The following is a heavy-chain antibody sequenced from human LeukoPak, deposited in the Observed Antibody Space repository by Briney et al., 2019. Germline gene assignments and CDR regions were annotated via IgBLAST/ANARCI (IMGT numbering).Heavy chain of an antibody. V-gene: IGHV3-21*01. CDR3: ARDETNGFDS. CDR2: INSRGTYI. D-gene: IGHD1-14*01. Sequence: GGSLRLSCGASGFTLSNYNMNWVRQAPGEGLEWVSSINSRGTYIFYADSVMGRFTISRDNAKTSLFLQMNSLRAEDTAVYYCARDETNGFDSWGQGTLVTVSS. CDR1: GFTLSNYN. J-gene: IGHJ5*01.